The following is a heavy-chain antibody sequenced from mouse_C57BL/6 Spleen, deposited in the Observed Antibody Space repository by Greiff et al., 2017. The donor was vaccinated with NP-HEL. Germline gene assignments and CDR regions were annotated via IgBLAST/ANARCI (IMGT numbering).Heavy chain of an antibody. CDR2: LSNGGGST. V-gene: IGHV5-12*01. J-gene: IGHJ1*03. CDR3: ARRYYDYWYFDV. Sequence: EVMLVESGGGLVQPGGSLKLSCAASGFTFSDYYMYWVRQTPEKRLEWVAYLSNGGGSTYYPDTVKGRFTITRDNAKNTLYLQMSRLKSEDTAMYYCARRYYDYWYFDVWGTGTTVTVSS. D-gene: IGHD2-4*01. CDR1: GFTFSDYY.